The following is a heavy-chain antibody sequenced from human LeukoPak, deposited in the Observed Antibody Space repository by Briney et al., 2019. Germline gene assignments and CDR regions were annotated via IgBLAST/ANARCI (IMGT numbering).Heavy chain of an antibody. J-gene: IGHJ5*02. Sequence: GGSLRLSCAASGFTFSSYSMNWVRQAPGKGLEWVSSISSSSSYIYYADSVKGRFTISRDNAKNSLYLQMNSLRAEDTAVYYCARDRFVTMVRGAHLNTNWFDPWGQGTLVAVSS. D-gene: IGHD3-10*01. V-gene: IGHV3-21*01. CDR1: GFTFSSYS. CDR2: ISSSSSYI. CDR3: ARDRFVTMVRGAHLNTNWFDP.